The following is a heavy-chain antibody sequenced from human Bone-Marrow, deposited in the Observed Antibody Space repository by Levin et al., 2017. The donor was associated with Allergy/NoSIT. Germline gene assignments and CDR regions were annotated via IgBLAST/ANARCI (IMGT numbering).Heavy chain of an antibody. J-gene: IGHJ4*02. CDR3: ATAPGRIRTYYYGSGSYYLVY. D-gene: IGHD3-10*01. CDR1: GYTVTELS. Sequence: ASVKVSCKVSGYTVTELSIHWVRQAPGKGLEWMGGFDPEDGGTIYTQKFQGRVTMTEDTSTDTVYMELSSLRSEDTAVYYCATAPGRIRTYYYGSGSYYLVYWGQGTLVTVSS. CDR2: FDPEDGGT. V-gene: IGHV1-24*01.